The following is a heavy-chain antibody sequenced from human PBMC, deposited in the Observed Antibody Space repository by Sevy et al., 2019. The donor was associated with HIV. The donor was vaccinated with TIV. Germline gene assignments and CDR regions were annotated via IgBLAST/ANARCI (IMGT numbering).Heavy chain of an antibody. J-gene: IGHJ6*02. V-gene: IGHV3-30*18. Sequence: GGSLRLSCAASGFTFSSYGMHWVRQAPGKGLEWVAVISYDGSNKYYAASVKGRFTISRDNSKNTLYLQMNSLRAEDTAVYYCAKEMSSSSVGYYYGMDVWGQGTTVTVSS. D-gene: IGHD6-6*01. CDR3: AKEMSSSSVGYYYGMDV. CDR1: GFTFSSYG. CDR2: ISYDGSNK.